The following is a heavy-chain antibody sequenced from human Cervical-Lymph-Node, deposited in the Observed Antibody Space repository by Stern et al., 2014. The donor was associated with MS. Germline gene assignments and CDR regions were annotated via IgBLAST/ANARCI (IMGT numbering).Heavy chain of an antibody. Sequence: QVQLVESGSEVKQPGSSVKVSCKPSGDSFSNYALSWVRQAPGQGLEWVGGLIPCYVATRYGRKFQGRVTITPEESTGTAFMELTNLTSDDTAIYYCALRRSYYVFWGQGTLITVSS. J-gene: IGHJ4*02. V-gene: IGHV1-69*01. CDR3: ALRRSYYVF. CDR2: LIPCYVAT. CDR1: GDSFSNYA. D-gene: IGHD4-11*01.